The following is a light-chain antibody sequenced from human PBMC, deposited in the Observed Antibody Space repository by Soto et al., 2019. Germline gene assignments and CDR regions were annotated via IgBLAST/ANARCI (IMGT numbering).Light chain of an antibody. CDR2: GAS. CDR3: QQYNNWPPGIT. CDR1: QSVSSN. Sequence: EIVMTQSAATLSVYPGERATLSCRASQSVSSNLAWYQQKPGQAPRLLIYGASTRATGIPARFSGSGSGTEFTLTISSLQSEDFAVYYCQQYNNWPPGITFGQGTRLEIK. V-gene: IGKV3-15*01. J-gene: IGKJ5*01.